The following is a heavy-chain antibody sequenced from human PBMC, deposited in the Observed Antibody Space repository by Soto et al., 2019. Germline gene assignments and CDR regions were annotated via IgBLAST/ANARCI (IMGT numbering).Heavy chain of an antibody. Sequence: PGGSLRLSCAASGFTFSSYWMSWVRQAPGKGLEWVANIKQDGSEKYYVDSVKGRFTISRDNAKNSLYLQMNSLRAEDTAVYYCARVTYYDFWSGSSQRFDPWGQGTLVPVSS. CDR1: GFTFSSYW. CDR3: ARVTYYDFWSGSSQRFDP. CDR2: IKQDGSEK. J-gene: IGHJ5*02. D-gene: IGHD3-3*01. V-gene: IGHV3-7*01.